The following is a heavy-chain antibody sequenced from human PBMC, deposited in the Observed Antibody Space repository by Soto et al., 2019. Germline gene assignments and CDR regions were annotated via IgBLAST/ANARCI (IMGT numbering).Heavy chain of an antibody. Sequence: ASVKVSCKASGYTFTRYGISWVRQAPGQGLEWMGWISAYNGNTNYAQKLQGRVTMTRNTSISTAYMELSSLRSEDTAVYYCARGSPPQSRIAAAGIIAPWGQGTLVTVSS. J-gene: IGHJ5*02. V-gene: IGHV1-18*01. CDR1: GYTFTRYG. CDR3: ARGSPPQSRIAAAGIIAP. D-gene: IGHD6-13*01. CDR2: ISAYNGNT.